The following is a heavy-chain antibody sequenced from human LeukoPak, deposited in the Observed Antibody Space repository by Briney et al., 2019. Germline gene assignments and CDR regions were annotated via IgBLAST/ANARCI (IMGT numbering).Heavy chain of an antibody. Sequence: GGSLRLSCAASGFTFSSYAMSWVRQAPGKGLEWVSAISGSGGSTYYADSVKGQFTISRDNSKNTLYLQMNSLRAEDTAVYYCVRDRGWYHFDLWGQGTLVTVSS. D-gene: IGHD3-10*01. V-gene: IGHV3-23*01. CDR1: GFTFSSYA. CDR3: VRDRGWYHFDL. CDR2: ISGSGGST. J-gene: IGHJ4*02.